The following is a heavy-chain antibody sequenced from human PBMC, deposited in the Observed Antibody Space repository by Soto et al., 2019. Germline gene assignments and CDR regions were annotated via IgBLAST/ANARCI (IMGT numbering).Heavy chain of an antibody. D-gene: IGHD4-17*01. CDR1: GYSYTTFG. CDR3: VRDRLTVTGTKCFDY. J-gene: IGHJ4*02. CDR2: MNSSSGKT. V-gene: IGHV1-18*01. Sequence: QVQLVQSGAEVKKPGASVKVSCKPSGYSYTTFGISWVRQAPGQGLEWMGWMNSSSGKTDYAQKFQGRVTMTTDTFTRTAYMDLRSLTSDDTAVYFCVRDRLTVTGTKCFDYWGQGTLVTVSS.